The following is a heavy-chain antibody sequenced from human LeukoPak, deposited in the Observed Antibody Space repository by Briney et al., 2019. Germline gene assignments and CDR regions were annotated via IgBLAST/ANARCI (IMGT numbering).Heavy chain of an antibody. CDR1: GGSFSGYY. D-gene: IGHD2-15*01. V-gene: IGHV4-34*01. CDR3: ARLGSRDAFDI. Sequence: PSETLSLTCAVYGGSFSGYYWSWIRQPPGKGLEWIGEINHSGSTSYNPSLKSRVTISVDTSKNQFSLKLSSVTAADTAVYYCARLGSRDAFDIWGQGTMVTVSS. J-gene: IGHJ3*02. CDR2: INHSGST.